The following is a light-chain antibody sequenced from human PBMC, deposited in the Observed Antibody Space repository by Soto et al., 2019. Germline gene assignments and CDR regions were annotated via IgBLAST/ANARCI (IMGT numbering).Light chain of an antibody. CDR1: QGIGNS. V-gene: IGKV1-27*01. CDR3: QKYDSAPWT. CDR2: SAS. J-gene: IGKJ1*01. Sequence: IQMTQSPSSLSASVGDRVIITCRASQGIGNSLAWYQQKAGRVPKLLMHSASTLLSGVPSRFSGSGSGTDFTLTISSLQPEDVATYYCQKYDSAPWTFVQGTKVEIK.